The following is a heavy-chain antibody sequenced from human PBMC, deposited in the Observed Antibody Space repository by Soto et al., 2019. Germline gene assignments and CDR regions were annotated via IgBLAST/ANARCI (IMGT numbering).Heavy chain of an antibody. J-gene: IGHJ5*02. CDR1: GGSISSGGYS. V-gene: IGHV4-30-2*01. D-gene: IGHD3-10*01. Sequence: ASETLSLTCAVSGGSISSGGYSWSWIRQPPGKGLEWIGYIYHSGSTYYNPSLKSRVTISVDRSKNQFSLKLSSVTAADTAVYYCARNYYYGSGSHSTRFDPWGQGTLVTVSS. CDR3: ARNYYYGSGSHSTRFDP. CDR2: IYHSGST.